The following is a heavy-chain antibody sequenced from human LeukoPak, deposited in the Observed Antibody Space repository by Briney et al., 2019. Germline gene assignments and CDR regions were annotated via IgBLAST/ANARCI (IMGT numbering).Heavy chain of an antibody. Sequence: PGGSLRLSCEGSGFTFRTYWMSWVRQAPGKGLEWVANIKQDESEKYYVDSVKGRFTISRDNAKSSLYLQMNSLRAEDTAVYYCAKTSGPSTYYDILRGYYYMDVWGKGTTVTISS. D-gene: IGHD3-9*01. CDR2: IKQDESEK. J-gene: IGHJ6*03. CDR3: AKTSGPSTYYDILRGYYYMDV. CDR1: GFTFRTYW. V-gene: IGHV3-7*03.